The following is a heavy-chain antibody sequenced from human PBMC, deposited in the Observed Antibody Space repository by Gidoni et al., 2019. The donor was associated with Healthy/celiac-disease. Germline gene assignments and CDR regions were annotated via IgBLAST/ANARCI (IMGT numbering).Heavy chain of an antibody. CDR1: VLTFSNPW. Sequence: DVQLVESGVGLVKPGGSLSLSCAASVLTFSNPWMSWVRQAPGKGLEWVGRIKRKTDGGRTDYAAPVKGRFTISRDNSKNTLYLQMNSLKTEDTAVYYCTTDFTGTTRDIPDYWGQGTLVTVSS. V-gene: IGHV3-15*01. CDR2: IKRKTDGGRT. J-gene: IGHJ4*02. CDR3: TTDFTGTTRDIPDY. D-gene: IGHD1-7*01.